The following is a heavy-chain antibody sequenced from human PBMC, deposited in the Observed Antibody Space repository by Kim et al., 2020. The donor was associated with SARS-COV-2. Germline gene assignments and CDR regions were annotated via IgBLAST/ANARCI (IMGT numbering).Heavy chain of an antibody. V-gene: IGHV4-39*01. CDR2: IYYSGST. Sequence: SETLSLTCTVSGGSISSSSYYWGWIRQPPGKGLEWIGSIYYSGSTYYNPSLKSRVTISVDTSKNQFSLKLSSVTAADTAVYYCARPLGHDYGGKYAFDIWGQGTMVTVSS. J-gene: IGHJ3*02. CDR1: GGSISSSSYY. D-gene: IGHD4-17*01. CDR3: ARPLGHDYGGKYAFDI.